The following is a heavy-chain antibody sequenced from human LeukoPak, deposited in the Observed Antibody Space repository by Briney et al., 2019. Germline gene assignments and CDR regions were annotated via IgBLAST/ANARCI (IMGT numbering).Heavy chain of an antibody. J-gene: IGHJ4*02. CDR2: ISYDGSNK. D-gene: IGHD2-21*02. V-gene: IGHV3-30*18. CDR1: GFTFSSYG. Sequence: PGRSLRLSCAASGFTFSSYGMHWVRRAPGKGLEWVAVISYDGSNKYYADSVKGRFTISRDNSKNTLYLQMNSLRAEDTAVYYCAKSGPTYCGGDCYCLDYWGQGTLVTVSS. CDR3: AKSGPTYCGGDCYCLDY.